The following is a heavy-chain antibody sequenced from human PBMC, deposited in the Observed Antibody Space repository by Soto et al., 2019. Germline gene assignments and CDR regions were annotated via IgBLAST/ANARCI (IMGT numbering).Heavy chain of an antibody. Sequence: PGGSLRLSCAASGFTFSSYWMSWVRQAPGKGLEWVANIKQDGSEKYYVDSVKGRFTISRDNAKNSLYLQMNSLRAEDTAVYYCARVRVAGNYYYYGMDVWGQGTTVTISS. D-gene: IGHD2-15*01. V-gene: IGHV3-7*01. CDR3: ARVRVAGNYYYYGMDV. CDR1: GFTFSSYW. CDR2: IKQDGSEK. J-gene: IGHJ6*02.